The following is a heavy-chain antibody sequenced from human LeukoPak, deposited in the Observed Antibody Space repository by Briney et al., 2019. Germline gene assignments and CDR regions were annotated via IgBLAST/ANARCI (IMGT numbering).Heavy chain of an antibody. J-gene: IGHJ4*02. D-gene: IGHD3-22*01. CDR2: IYYSGST. CDR3: ARVKKGYYYDSSGYCYFDY. CDR1: GGSISSYY. Sequence: SETLSLTCTVSGGSISSYYWSWIRQPPGKGLEWIGYIYYSGSTNYNPPLKSRVTISVDTSKNQFSLKLSSVTAADTAVYYCARVKKGYYYDSSGYCYFDYWGQGTLVTVSS. V-gene: IGHV4-59*01.